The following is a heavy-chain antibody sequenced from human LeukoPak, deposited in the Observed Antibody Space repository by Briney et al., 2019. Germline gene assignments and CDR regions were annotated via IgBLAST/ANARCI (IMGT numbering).Heavy chain of an antibody. Sequence: SETLSLTRAVYGGSFSDYYWSRIRQPPGKGLEWIGEINHTGSTNYNPSLKSRVTISVDTSKNQFSLKLSSVTAADTAVYYCARDSVDTAMATDYWGQGTLVTVSS. J-gene: IGHJ4*02. CDR2: INHTGST. V-gene: IGHV4-34*01. CDR1: GGSFSDYY. CDR3: ARDSVDTAMATDY. D-gene: IGHD5-18*01.